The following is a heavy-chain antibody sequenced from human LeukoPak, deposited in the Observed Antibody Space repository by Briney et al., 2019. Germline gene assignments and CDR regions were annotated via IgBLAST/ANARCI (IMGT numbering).Heavy chain of an antibody. D-gene: IGHD3-16*01. Sequence: PSETLSLTCTVSGGSLRGFYWTWIRQPPGKGLEYIGYIYNLGTNYNPSLKGRVTISVDTSKNHFSLRLSSVTAADTAVYYCAGAYDSGPFHIWGQGTMVTVSS. V-gene: IGHV4-59*01. CDR1: GGSLRGFY. CDR2: IYNLGT. J-gene: IGHJ3*02. CDR3: AGAYDSGPFHI.